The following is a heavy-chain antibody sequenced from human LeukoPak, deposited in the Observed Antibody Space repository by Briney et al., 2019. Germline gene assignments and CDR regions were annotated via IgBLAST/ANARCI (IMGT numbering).Heavy chain of an antibody. V-gene: IGHV3-53*01. Sequence: AGGSLRLSCAASVFTVSSNYMSWVRQAPGKGLECVSVIYSGGSTYYADSVKGRFTISRDNSKNTLYLQMNSLRAEDTAVYYCARDSDYYDSRGSLGAYWGQGTLVTVSS. J-gene: IGHJ4*02. CDR1: VFTVSSNY. CDR3: ARDSDYYDSRGSLGAY. CDR2: IYSGGST. D-gene: IGHD3-22*01.